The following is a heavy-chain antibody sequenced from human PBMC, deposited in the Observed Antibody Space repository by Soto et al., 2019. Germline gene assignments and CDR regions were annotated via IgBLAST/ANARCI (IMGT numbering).Heavy chain of an antibody. CDR2: ISSTSSTI. V-gene: IGHV3-48*01. CDR3: ATYYGSGSYFPDHYYYGMDV. Sequence: GGSLRLSCAASGFTFSIYSMNWFRQAPGKGLEWISYISSTSSTIYYADSVKGRFTISRDNAKNSLYLQMNSLRAEDTAVYYCATYYGSGSYFPDHYYYGMDVWGQGTTVTVSS. D-gene: IGHD3-10*01. J-gene: IGHJ6*02. CDR1: GFTFSIYS.